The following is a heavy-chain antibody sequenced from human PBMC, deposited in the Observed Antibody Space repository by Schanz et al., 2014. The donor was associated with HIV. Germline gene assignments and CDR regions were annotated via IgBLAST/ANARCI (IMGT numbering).Heavy chain of an antibody. Sequence: QVQLQQWGAGLLKPSETLSLTCAVYGGSFSGYYWTWIRQPPGKGLEWIGYIYYSGSTYKNPSLKSRVNISVDTAKNQFSLQLSAVTAADTAVYYCARVGRAYYYDSSGGIDYWGQGTTVIVSS. CDR2: IYYSGST. V-gene: IGHV4-34*01. J-gene: IGHJ4*02. CDR1: GGSFSGYY. CDR3: ARVGRAYYYDSSGGIDY. D-gene: IGHD3-22*01.